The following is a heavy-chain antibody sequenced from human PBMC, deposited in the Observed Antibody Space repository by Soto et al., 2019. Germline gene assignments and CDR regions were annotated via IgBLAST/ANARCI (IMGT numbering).Heavy chain of an antibody. CDR3: ARGVDYFDY. CDR2: IWYDGSSE. J-gene: IGHJ4*02. Sequence: QVQLVESGGGVVQPGRSLRLSCAVSGFTFNRYGMHWVRQAPGKGLEWVAVIWYDGSSEYYADSVKGRFTISRDNSKNTLFLQMNSLRAEDTAVYYCARGVDYFDYWGQGTLVTVSS. V-gene: IGHV3-33*01. CDR1: GFTFNRYG.